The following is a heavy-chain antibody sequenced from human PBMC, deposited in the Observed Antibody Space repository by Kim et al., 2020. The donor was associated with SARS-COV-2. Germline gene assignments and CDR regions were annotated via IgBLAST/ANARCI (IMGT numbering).Heavy chain of an antibody. D-gene: IGHD4-17*01. J-gene: IGHJ3*02. Sequence: GGSLRLSCAASGFAFSGYVMSWVRQAPGKGLEWVSDSSGSSISTYYTDYVKGQFTISRDNSKNTLYLQMNSRRADDTAVYYCAKSRHDYVDWEALDIWGKGSMVTVSS. CDR1: GFAFSGYV. V-gene: IGHV3-23*01. CDR3: AKSRHDYVDWEALDI. CDR2: SSGSSIST.